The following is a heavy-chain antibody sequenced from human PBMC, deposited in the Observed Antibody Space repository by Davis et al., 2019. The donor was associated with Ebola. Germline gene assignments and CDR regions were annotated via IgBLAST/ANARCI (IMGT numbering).Heavy chain of an antibody. CDR3: ARAYSSGWYYFDY. CDR1: GFTFSSYS. Sequence: ESLKISCAASGFTFSSYSMNWVRQAPGKGLEWIGEINHSGSTNYNPSLKSRVTISVDTSKNQFSLKLSSVTAAATAVYYCARAYSSGWYYFDYWGQGTLVTVSS. V-gene: IGHV4-34*01. CDR2: INHSGST. J-gene: IGHJ4*02. D-gene: IGHD6-19*01.